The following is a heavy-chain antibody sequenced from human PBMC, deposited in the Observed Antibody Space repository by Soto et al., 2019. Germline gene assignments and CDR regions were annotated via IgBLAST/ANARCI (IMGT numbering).Heavy chain of an antibody. D-gene: IGHD2-21*01. Sequence: ALLVESGGGVVQPGRSLRLSCAASGFTLSSYSMDWVRRAPGKGLEGVAFISYDGSKNFYADSVKGRFTISRDNSQNILYLQMFSLRVEDTAVYYCARRPIPLFSDFDGNWFDPWGQGTLVIVSS. CDR3: ARRPIPLFSDFDGNWFDP. V-gene: IGHV3-30-3*01. CDR1: GFTLSSYS. J-gene: IGHJ5*02. CDR2: ISYDGSKN.